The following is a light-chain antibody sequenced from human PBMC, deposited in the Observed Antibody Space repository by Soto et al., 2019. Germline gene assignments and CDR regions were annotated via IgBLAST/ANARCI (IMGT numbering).Light chain of an antibody. V-gene: IGKV2-28*01. J-gene: IGKJ1*01. Sequence: DIVMTQSPLSLPVTPGEPASISCRSSESLLHSNGYNYLDWYLQKPGQSPQLLIFLGSNRASGVXDXXGGSGSGTDFTLKISRVEAEEVGVYYCMQALQTPWTFGQGTKVDIK. CDR2: LGS. CDR1: ESLLHSNGYNY. CDR3: MQALQTPWT.